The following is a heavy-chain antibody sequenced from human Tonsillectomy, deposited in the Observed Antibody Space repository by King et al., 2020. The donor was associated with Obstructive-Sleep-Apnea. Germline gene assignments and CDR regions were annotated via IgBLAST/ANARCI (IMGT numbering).Heavy chain of an antibody. Sequence: QLVQSGGGLVKPGGSLRLSCAASAFTFSDYYMSWIRQAPGKGLECVSYIDTSGSITYYADAVKGRFTISRDNAKNSLYLQINSLRADDTAVYYCARDQMSTSGGFDYWGQGTLVTVSS. CDR1: AFTFSDYY. D-gene: IGHD5-24*01. J-gene: IGHJ4*02. CDR3: ARDQMSTSGGFDY. V-gene: IGHV3-11*01. CDR2: IDTSGSIT.